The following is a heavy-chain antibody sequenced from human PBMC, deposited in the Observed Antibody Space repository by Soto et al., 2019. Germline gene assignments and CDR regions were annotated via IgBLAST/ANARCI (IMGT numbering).Heavy chain of an antibody. CDR1: GYTFAGYY. CDR3: ARAKPIAVAGPYYMDV. Sequence: ASVKVSCKASGYTFAGYYMRWVRQAPGQGLEWMGWINPNSGGTNYAQKFQGWVTMTRDTSISTAYMELNSVTPEDTAVYYCARAKPIAVAGPYYMDVWGKGTTVTVSS. V-gene: IGHV1-2*04. D-gene: IGHD6-19*01. J-gene: IGHJ6*03. CDR2: INPNSGGT.